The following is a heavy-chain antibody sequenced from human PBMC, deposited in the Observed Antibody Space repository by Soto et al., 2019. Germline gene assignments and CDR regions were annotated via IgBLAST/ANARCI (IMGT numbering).Heavy chain of an antibody. CDR2: IIPILGIA. V-gene: IGHV1-69*02. CDR3: SSSQGSSTSLEIYYCYYYGMDV. Sequence: ASVKVSCKASGGTFSSYTISWVRQAPGQGLEWMGRIIPILGIANYAQKFQGRVTITADESKSTAYMEMSSLRSEDTAVYYCSSSQGSSTSLEIYYCYYYGMDVWGQGTRVTVSS. D-gene: IGHD2-2*01. J-gene: IGHJ6*02. CDR1: GGTFSSYT.